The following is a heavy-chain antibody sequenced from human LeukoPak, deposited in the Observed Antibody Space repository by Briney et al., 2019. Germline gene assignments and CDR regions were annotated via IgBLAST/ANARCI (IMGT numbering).Heavy chain of an antibody. Sequence: PSETLSLTCAVSGGSISSYYWSWIRQPAGKGLEWIGRFYTSGSTNYNPSLKSRVTMSVDTSKNQFSLKLTSVTAADTAVYYCARDRGEYSSSSAYYSYMGVWGKGTTVTVSS. D-gene: IGHD6-6*01. CDR3: ARDRGEYSSSSAYYSYMGV. J-gene: IGHJ6*03. CDR2: FYTSGST. CDR1: GGSISSYY. V-gene: IGHV4-4*07.